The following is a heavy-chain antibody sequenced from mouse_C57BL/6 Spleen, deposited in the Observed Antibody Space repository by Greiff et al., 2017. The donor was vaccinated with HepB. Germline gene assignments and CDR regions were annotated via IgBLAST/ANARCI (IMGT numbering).Heavy chain of an antibody. CDR3: ARYLRKYDFDY. V-gene: IGHV5-6*01. J-gene: IGHJ2*01. CDR2: ISSGGSYI. CDR1: GFTFSSYG. Sequence: EVQLVESGGDLVKPGGSLKLSCAASGFTFSSYGMSWVRQTPDKRLEWVATISSGGSYIYYPDSVKGRFTISRDNAKNTLYLQMSSLKSEDTAMYYGARYLRKYDFDYWGQGTTLTVAS. D-gene: IGHD3-2*02.